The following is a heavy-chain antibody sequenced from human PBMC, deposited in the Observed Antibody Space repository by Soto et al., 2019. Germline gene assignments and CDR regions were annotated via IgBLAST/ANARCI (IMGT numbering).Heavy chain of an antibody. D-gene: IGHD6-19*01. CDR1: GFTFSSYA. Sequence: PVGSLRLSCAASGFTFSSYAMSWVRQAPGKGLEWVSAISGGGGTTYYADSVKGRFTISRDNSKNTLYLQMTSLRAEDTAVYYCAKGDRSSGWLWGQGTLVTVSS. V-gene: IGHV3-23*01. J-gene: IGHJ4*02. CDR2: ISGGGGTT. CDR3: AKGDRSSGWL.